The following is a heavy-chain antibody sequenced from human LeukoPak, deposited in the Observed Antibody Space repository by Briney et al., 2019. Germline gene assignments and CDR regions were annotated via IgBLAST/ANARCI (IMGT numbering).Heavy chain of an antibody. D-gene: IGHD3-22*01. CDR2: ISRNGGST. CDR1: GFTFSSYA. V-gene: IGHV3-23*01. Sequence: GGSLRLSCAASGFTFSSYAMNWVRQAPGKGLEWVSGISRNGGSTYYADSVKGRFTISRDTSKNTLYLQMNSLRAEDTAVYYCAKGSYDSSGHYPIYMDVWGKGTTVTVSS. J-gene: IGHJ6*03. CDR3: AKGSYDSSGHYPIYMDV.